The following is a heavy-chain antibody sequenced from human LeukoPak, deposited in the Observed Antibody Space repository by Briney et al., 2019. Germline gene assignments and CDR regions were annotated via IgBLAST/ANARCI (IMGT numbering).Heavy chain of an antibody. CDR2: ISTSGSTI. V-gene: IGHV3-48*03. CDR3: ATSRGSWPDYFDY. Sequence: PGGSLRLSCAASGFTFSSYEMNWVRQAQGKGLDWVSYISTSGSTIYYADSVKGRFTISRDNAKNSLYLQMNSLRAEDTAVYYCATSRGSWPDYFDYWGQGTLVTVSS. D-gene: IGHD6-13*01. J-gene: IGHJ4*02. CDR1: GFTFSSYE.